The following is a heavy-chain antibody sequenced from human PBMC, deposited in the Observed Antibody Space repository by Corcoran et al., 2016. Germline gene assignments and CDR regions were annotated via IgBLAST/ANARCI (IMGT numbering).Heavy chain of an antibody. J-gene: IGHJ4*02. CDR3: ARVSGESSGYYYDY. CDR1: GGSISSYY. CDR2: IYYSGST. Sequence: QVQLQESGPGLVKPSETLSLTCTVSGGSISSYYWSWIRQPPGQGLEWIGYIYYSGSTNYNPSLKSRVTISVDTSKNQFSLKLSAVTAADAAVCYCARVSGESSGYYYDYWGQGTLVTVSS. V-gene: IGHV4-59*01. D-gene: IGHD3-22*01.